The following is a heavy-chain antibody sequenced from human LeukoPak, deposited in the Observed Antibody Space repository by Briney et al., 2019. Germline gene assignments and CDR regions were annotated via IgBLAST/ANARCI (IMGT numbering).Heavy chain of an antibody. D-gene: IGHD6-19*01. CDR2: INHSGST. CDR1: GGSFSGYY. J-gene: IGHJ6*02. V-gene: IGHV4-34*01. CDR3: ASPIIAVAGTDYYGMDV. Sequence: SETLSLTCAVYGGSFSGYYWSWIRQPPGKGLEWIEEINHSGSTNYNPSLKSRVTISVDTSKNQFSLKLSSVTAADTAVYYCASPIIAVAGTDYYGMDVWGQGTTVTVSS.